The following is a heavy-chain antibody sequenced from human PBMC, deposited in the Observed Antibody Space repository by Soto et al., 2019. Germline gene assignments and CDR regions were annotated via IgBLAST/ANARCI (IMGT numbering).Heavy chain of an antibody. V-gene: IGHV3-23*01. CDR1: GFTFTSYA. CDR3: ARYAATGHFDY. J-gene: IGHJ4*02. Sequence: DVQLLESGGALVQPGGSLRLSCAASGFTFTSYAMSWVRQAPGKGLEWVSTLSGGNTYYADSVKGRFTISRDNAKNSLYLQINSLRVEDTAVYYCARYAATGHFDYWGQGTLVTVSS. D-gene: IGHD2-15*01. CDR2: LSGGNT.